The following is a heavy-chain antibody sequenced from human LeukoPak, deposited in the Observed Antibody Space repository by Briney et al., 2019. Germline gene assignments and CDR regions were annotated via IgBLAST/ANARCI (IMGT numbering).Heavy chain of an antibody. J-gene: IGHJ3*02. D-gene: IGHD3-22*01. V-gene: IGHV3-48*03. CDR2: ISSSGSTI. CDR1: GFTFSSYG. CDR3: ARYYYDSSGLGDAFDI. Sequence: GGSLRLSCAASGFTFSSYGMNWVRQAPGKGLEWVSYISSSGSTIYYADSVKGRFTISRDNAKNSLYLQMNSLRAEDTAVYYCARYYYDSSGLGDAFDIWGQGTMVTVSS.